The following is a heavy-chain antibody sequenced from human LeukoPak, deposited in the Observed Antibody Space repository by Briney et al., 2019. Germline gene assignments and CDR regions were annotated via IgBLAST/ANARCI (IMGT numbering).Heavy chain of an antibody. Sequence: GGSLRLSCAASGFTVSSNYMSWVRQAPGKGLEWVSVIYSGDTTYYADSVRGRFTISRDNSKNTLYLQMNSLRAEDTAVYYCARAIRGYSYLGYFDYWGQGTLATVSS. CDR1: GFTVSSNY. CDR2: IYSGDTT. D-gene: IGHD5-18*01. V-gene: IGHV3-66*01. J-gene: IGHJ4*02. CDR3: ARAIRGYSYLGYFDY.